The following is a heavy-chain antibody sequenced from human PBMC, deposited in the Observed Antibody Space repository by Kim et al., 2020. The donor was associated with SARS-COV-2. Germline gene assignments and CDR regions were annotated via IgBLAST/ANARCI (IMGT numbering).Heavy chain of an antibody. Sequence: GGSLRLSCAASGFTFSNYAMSWVRQAPGKGLEWVSGISGSGYNTYYANSVKGRFTISRDISENTLHLQMNSLRAEDTAVYYCAKDAVTWSSSYSVSVSAYDIWGQGTMVTVSS. D-gene: IGHD3-22*01. CDR2: ISGSGYNT. CDR3: AKDAVTWSSSYSVSVSAYDI. V-gene: IGHV3-23*01. CDR1: GFTFSNYA. J-gene: IGHJ3*02.